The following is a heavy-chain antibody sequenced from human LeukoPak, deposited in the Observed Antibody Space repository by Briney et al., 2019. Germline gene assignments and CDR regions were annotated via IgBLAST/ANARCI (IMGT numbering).Heavy chain of an antibody. V-gene: IGHV3-7*01. J-gene: IGHJ6*03. CDR1: GFTFSSYW. CDR3: ARDRLLEDRDYHYYYYMDV. Sequence: PGGPLRLSCAASGFTFSSYWMSWVRQAPGKGLEWVANIKQDGSEKYYVDSVKGRFTISRDNAKNSLSLQMNSLRAEDTAVYYCARDRLLEDRDYHYYYYMDVWGIGTTVTVSS. D-gene: IGHD1-1*01. CDR2: IKQDGSEK.